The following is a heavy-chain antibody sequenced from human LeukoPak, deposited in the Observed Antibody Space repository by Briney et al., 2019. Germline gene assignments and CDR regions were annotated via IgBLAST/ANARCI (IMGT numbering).Heavy chain of an antibody. Sequence: EASVKVSCKASGYTFTSYAMNWVRQAPGQGLEWMGIIHPRGGSTSYAQKFQGRVTMTTDTSTSTVYMELSSLRSEDTAVYYCARDSGVHVALDYWGQGTQVTVSS. CDR1: GYTFTSYA. J-gene: IGHJ4*02. CDR2: IHPRGGST. CDR3: ARDSGVHVALDY. V-gene: IGHV1-46*01. D-gene: IGHD3-10*01.